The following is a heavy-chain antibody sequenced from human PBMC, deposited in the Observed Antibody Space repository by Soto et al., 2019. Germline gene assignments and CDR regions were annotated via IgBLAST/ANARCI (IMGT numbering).Heavy chain of an antibody. CDR2: IDPAASST. J-gene: IGHJ4*02. V-gene: IGHV5-10-1*01. CDR3: ATTGYYDSTGYLYY. Sequence: PGESLKISCKGSGYSFTSYYISWVRQMPGKGLEWMGRIDPAASSTNYSPSFQGHVTISADKSIRTAYLQWSSLKASDTAMYYCATTGYYDSTGYLYYWGQGTLVTVSS. CDR1: GYSFTSYY. D-gene: IGHD3-22*01.